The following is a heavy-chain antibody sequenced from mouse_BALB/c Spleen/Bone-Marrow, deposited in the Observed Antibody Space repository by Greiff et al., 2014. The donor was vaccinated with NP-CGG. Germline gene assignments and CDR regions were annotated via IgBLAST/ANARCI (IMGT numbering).Heavy chain of an antibody. CDR1: GFTFSSYA. V-gene: IGHV5-6-5*01. Sequence: EVKVVESGGSSVKPGGSLKLSCAASGFTFSSYAMSWVRQTPEKRLEWVASISSGGSTYYPDSVKGRFTISRDNARNILYLQMSSLRSEDTAMYYCARVNYYGSFDYWGQGTTLTVSS. CDR3: ARVNYYGSFDY. CDR2: ISSGGST. D-gene: IGHD1-2*01. J-gene: IGHJ2*01.